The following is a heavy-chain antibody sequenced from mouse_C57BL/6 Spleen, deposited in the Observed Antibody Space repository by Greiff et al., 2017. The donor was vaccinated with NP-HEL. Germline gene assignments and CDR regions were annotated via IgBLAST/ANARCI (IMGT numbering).Heavy chain of an antibody. V-gene: IGHV1-53*01. CDR2: INPSNGGT. CDR1: GYTFTSYW. CDR3: AREAGDSYYFDY. J-gene: IGHJ2*01. Sequence: QVHVKQPGTELVKPGASVKLSCKASGYTFTSYWMHWVKQRPGQGLEWIGNINPSNGGTNYNEKFKSKATLTVDKSSSTAYMQLSSLTSEDSAVYYCAREAGDSYYFDYWGQGTTLTVSS. D-gene: IGHD2-13*01.